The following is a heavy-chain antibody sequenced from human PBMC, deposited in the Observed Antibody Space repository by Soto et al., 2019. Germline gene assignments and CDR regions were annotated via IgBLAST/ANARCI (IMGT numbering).Heavy chain of an antibody. CDR2: IYYSGST. J-gene: IGHJ4*02. Sequence: SETLSLTWTVSGGSISSYYWIWIRQPPGKGLEWIGYIYYSGSTNYNPSLKSRVTISVDTSKNQFSLKLSSVTAADTAVYYCERSDGRYWGQGTLVTVSS. V-gene: IGHV4-59*01. CDR3: ERSDGRY. CDR1: GGSISSYY.